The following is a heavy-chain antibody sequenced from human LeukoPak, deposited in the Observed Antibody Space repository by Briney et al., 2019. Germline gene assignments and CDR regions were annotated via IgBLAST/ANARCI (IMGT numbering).Heavy chain of an antibody. CDR2: IYYSGST. Sequence: SETLSLTCTVSGGSISSGDYYWRWIRQPPGKGLEWIGYIYYSGSTYYNPSLKSRVTTSVDTSKNQFSLKLSSVTAADTAVYYCARGERGGYCSSTSCYAFDYWGQGTLVTVSS. D-gene: IGHD2-2*01. CDR1: GGSISSGDYY. V-gene: IGHV4-30-4*08. CDR3: ARGERGGYCSSTSCYAFDY. J-gene: IGHJ4*02.